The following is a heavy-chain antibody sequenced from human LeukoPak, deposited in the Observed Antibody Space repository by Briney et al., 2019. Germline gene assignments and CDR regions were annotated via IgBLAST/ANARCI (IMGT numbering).Heavy chain of an antibody. V-gene: IGHV4-59*01. CDR2: IYYSGST. CDR1: GGSISSYY. J-gene: IGHJ5*02. Sequence: SETLSLTCTVSGGSISSYYWSWIRQPPGKELEWIGYIYYSGSTNYNPSLKSRVTISVDTSKNQFSLKLSSVTAAGTAVYYCASAGRGYSGYAFTWGQGTLVTVSS. D-gene: IGHD5-12*01. CDR3: ASAGRGYSGYAFT.